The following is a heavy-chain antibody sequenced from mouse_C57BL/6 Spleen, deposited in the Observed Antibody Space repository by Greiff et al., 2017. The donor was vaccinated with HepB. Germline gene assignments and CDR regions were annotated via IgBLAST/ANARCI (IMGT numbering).Heavy chain of an antibody. CDR2: IRNKANGYTT. D-gene: IGHD2-5*01. J-gene: IGHJ2*01. V-gene: IGHV7-3*01. CDR1: GFTFTDYY. Sequence: EVKLMESGGGLVQPGGSLSLSCAASGFTFTDYYMSWVRQPPGKALEWLGFIRNKANGYTTEYSASVKGRFTISRYNSQSILYLQMNALRAEDSATYYCARSRAYYSNYPYYFDYWGQGTTLTVSS. CDR3: ARSRAYYSNYPYYFDY.